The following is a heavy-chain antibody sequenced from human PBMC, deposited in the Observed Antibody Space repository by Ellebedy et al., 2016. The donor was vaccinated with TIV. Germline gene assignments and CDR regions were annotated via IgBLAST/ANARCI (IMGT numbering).Heavy chain of an antibody. J-gene: IGHJ5*02. CDR2: IIPIFGTA. CDR1: GGTFSSYA. CDR3: ARGYFERFDP. D-gene: IGHD3-9*01. V-gene: IGHV1-69*13. Sequence: AASVKVSCKASGGTFSSYAISWVRQAPGQGLEWMGGIIPIFGTANYAQKFQGRVTITADESTSTAYMELSSLRSEDTAVYYCARGYFERFDPWGQGTLVTVSS.